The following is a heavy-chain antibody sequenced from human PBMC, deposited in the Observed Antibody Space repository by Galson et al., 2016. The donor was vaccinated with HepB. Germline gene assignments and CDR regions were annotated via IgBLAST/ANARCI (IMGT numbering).Heavy chain of an antibody. V-gene: IGHV3-21*01. CDR1: GFTFNYYG. CDR3: VRGAGGYAPHFDY. Sequence: SLRLSCAASGFTFNYYGMIWVRQAPGKGLEWVSFISSHTSNIYYADSVNGRFTISRDNAYNSLYLQMNSLRVEDTAVYYCVRGAGGYAPHFDYWGQGTLVSVSS. CDR2: ISSHTSNI. D-gene: IGHD5-12*01. J-gene: IGHJ4*02.